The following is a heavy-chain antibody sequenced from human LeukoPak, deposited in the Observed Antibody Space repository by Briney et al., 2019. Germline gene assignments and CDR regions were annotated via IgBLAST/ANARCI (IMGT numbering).Heavy chain of an antibody. CDR1: GFTFSNYC. J-gene: IGHJ4*02. CDR2: ISYDGSNN. D-gene: IGHD5/OR15-5a*01. Sequence: GGSLRLSCAASGFTFSNYCMHWVRQAPGKGLEWVAVISYDGSNNYYEDSVKGRITISRNNSKNPLHLQMNSLRAEDTAVYYCPKDGIYVQAPLYYFDYWGQGTLVTVSS. V-gene: IGHV3-30*18. CDR3: PKDGIYVQAPLYYFDY.